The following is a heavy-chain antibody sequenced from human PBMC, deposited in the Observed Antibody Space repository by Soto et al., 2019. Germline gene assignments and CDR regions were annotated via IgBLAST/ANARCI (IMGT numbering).Heavy chain of an antibody. CDR3: AREVGYCSGGSCSYYYYGIDC. CDR2: IYYSGST. Sequence: XSATLSLTCTVSGGSISSGDYYWSWIRQPPGKGLEWIGYIYYSGSTYYNPSLKSRVTISVDTSKNQFSLKLSSVTAADTAVYYSAREVGYCSGGSCSYYYYGIDCWGQGSTVTVSS. D-gene: IGHD2-15*01. J-gene: IGHJ6*02. CDR1: GGSISSGDYY. V-gene: IGHV4-30-4*01.